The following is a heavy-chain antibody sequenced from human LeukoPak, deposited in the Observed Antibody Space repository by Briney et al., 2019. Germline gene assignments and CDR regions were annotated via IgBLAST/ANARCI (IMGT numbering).Heavy chain of an antibody. D-gene: IGHD3-16*02. CDR1: GGSISTSSYY. CDR3: ATHLGKLSLDAFDL. V-gene: IGHV4-39*01. Sequence: SETLSLTCTVSGGSISTSSYYWGWIRQPPGKGLEWIGSIYYTGSTYYNPSLKSRVTISVDTSKNQFSLKLSTVTAADTAVYNCATHLGKLSLDAFDLWGQGTMVTVSS. CDR2: IYYTGST. J-gene: IGHJ3*01.